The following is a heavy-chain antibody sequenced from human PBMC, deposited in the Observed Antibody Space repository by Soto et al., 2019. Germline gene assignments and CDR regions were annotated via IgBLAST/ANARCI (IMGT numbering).Heavy chain of an antibody. CDR1: GYTLTELS. CDR2: FDPEDGET. V-gene: IGHV1-24*01. CDR3: AKDLDHSSGWYY. Sequence: ASVKVSCKVSGYTLTELSMHWVRQAPGKGLEWMGGFDPEDGETIYAQKFQGRVTMTEDTSTDTAYMELSSLRSEDTAVYYCAKDLDHSSGWYYWGQGTLVTVSS. J-gene: IGHJ4*02. D-gene: IGHD6-19*01.